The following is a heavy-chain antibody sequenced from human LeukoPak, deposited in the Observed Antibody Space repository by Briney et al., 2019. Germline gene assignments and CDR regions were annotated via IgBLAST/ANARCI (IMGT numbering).Heavy chain of an antibody. CDR2: IWYDGSNK. V-gene: IGHV3-33*01. Sequence: GRSLRISCAASGFTFSSYGMHGVRQAPGKGLEWVAVIWYDGSNKYYADSVKGRFTISRDNSKNTLYLQMNSLRAEDTAVYYCARDGPKTDIAARPCWFDPWGQGTLVTVSS. D-gene: IGHD6-6*01. CDR3: ARDGPKTDIAARPCWFDP. CDR1: GFTFSSYG. J-gene: IGHJ5*02.